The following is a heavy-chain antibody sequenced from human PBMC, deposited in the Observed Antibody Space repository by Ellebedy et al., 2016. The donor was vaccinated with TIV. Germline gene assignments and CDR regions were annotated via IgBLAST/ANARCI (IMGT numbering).Heavy chain of an antibody. CDR1: GFTFSSYA. CDR2: IKPDGSGT. V-gene: IGHV3-7*03. CDR3: ARDNTNPRSAFDI. Sequence: PGGSLRLSCAASGFTFSSYAMSWVRQAPGKGLEWVANIKPDGSGTYYLDSVEGRFTISRDNAKNSLYLQMNSLRTEDSAMYYCARDNTNPRSAFDIWGQGTMVTVSS. J-gene: IGHJ3*02.